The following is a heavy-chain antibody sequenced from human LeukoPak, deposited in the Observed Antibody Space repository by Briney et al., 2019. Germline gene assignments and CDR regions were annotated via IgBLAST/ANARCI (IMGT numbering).Heavy chain of an antibody. CDR3: AKDLEGQMATIALYGMDV. CDR1: GFTFSSYA. D-gene: IGHD5-24*01. V-gene: IGHV3-23*01. CDR2: ISDSGDIT. Sequence: GGSLRLSCAASGFTFSSYAMSWVRQAPGKGLEWVSAISDSGDITYYADSVKGRFTISRDNSKNTLYLQMNSLRAEDTAVYYCAKDLEGQMATIALYGMDVWGQGTTVTVSS. J-gene: IGHJ6*02.